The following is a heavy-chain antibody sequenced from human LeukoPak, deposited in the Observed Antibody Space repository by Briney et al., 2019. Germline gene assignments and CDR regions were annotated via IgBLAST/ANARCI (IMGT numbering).Heavy chain of an antibody. Sequence: GSLRLSCAASGFTFSSYSMNWVRQPPGKGLEWIGSIYYSGSTYYNPSLNSRVTISIDTSKSQFSLKLTSVIAEDTALYYCARLGSAAAGSRYLDYWGQGTLVTVSS. V-gene: IGHV4-39*01. CDR3: ARLGSAAAGSRYLDY. CDR2: IYYSGST. J-gene: IGHJ4*02. CDR1: GFTFSSYSMN. D-gene: IGHD6-13*01.